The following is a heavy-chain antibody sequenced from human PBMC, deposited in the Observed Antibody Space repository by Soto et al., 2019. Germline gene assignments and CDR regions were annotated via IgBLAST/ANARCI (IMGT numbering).Heavy chain of an antibody. CDR3: ARGWGYDSTDYYYAY. CDR1: GGTFSRHA. J-gene: IGHJ4*02. CDR2: IIPIFGTA. Sequence: QVQLVQSGAEVRKPGSSVKVSCKASGGTFSRHAISWVRQAPGQGLEWMGGIIPIFGTANHAQKFQGRVTIIADESTSTVYMELISLRSEDTAIYYWARGWGYDSTDYYYAYWGQGTLVIVSS. D-gene: IGHD3-22*01. V-gene: IGHV1-69*01.